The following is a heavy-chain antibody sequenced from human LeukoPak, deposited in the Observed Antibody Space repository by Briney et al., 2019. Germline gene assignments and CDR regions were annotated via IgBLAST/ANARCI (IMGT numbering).Heavy chain of an antibody. CDR1: GYTFTSYG. CDR3: ARDLPQTDAFDI. CDR2: ISAYNGNT. J-gene: IGHJ3*02. V-gene: IGHV1-18*01. Sequence: ASVKVSCKASGYTFTSYGISWVRQAPGQGLEWMGWISAYNGNTNYAQKLQGRVTVTTDTSTSTAHMELRSLRSDDTAVYYCARDLPQTDAFDIWAKGQWSPSLQ.